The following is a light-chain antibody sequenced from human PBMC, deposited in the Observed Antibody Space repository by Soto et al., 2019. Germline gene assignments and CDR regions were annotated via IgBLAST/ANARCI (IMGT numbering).Light chain of an antibody. CDR2: EAS. CDR1: QSVSIN. V-gene: IGKV3D-15*01. J-gene: IGKJ2*01. Sequence: EIVLTQSPATLSVSPGERATLSCRASQSVSINLAWYQQKPGQAPRFLIYEASTRATGIPARFSGSGSGTEFTLTISSLQSEDSAIYYGQQYYNWPPLYTFGQGTKLEI. CDR3: QQYYNWPPLYT.